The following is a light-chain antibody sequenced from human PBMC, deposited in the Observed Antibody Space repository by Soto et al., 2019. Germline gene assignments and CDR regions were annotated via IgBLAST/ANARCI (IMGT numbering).Light chain of an antibody. J-gene: IGKJ4*01. CDR2: AAS. Sequence: DIQMTQSPSPLSASVGDRVTITCRASQSISSYLNWYQQKPGKAPNLLIYAASSLQSGVPSRFSGGGSGTDFTLTISSLQPEDFATYYCQQSYTSPLTFGGGTKVDIK. V-gene: IGKV1-39*01. CDR3: QQSYTSPLT. CDR1: QSISSY.